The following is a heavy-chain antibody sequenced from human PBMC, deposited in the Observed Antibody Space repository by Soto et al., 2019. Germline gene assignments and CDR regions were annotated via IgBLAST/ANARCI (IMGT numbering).Heavy chain of an antibody. D-gene: IGHD3-22*01. CDR2: IYYSGST. V-gene: IGHV4-61*01. CDR1: GGSVSSGSYY. Sequence: PSETLALTCTVSGGSVSSGSYYWSWIRQPPGKGLEWIGYIYYSGSTNYNPSLKSRVTISVDTSKNQFSLKLSSVTAADTAVYYCARDFPIYDRVRGGFDYWGQGTLVTVSS. CDR3: ARDFPIYDRVRGGFDY. J-gene: IGHJ4*02.